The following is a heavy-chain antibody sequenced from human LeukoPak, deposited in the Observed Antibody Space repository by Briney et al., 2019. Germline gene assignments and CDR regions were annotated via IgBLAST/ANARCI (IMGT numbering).Heavy chain of an antibody. J-gene: IGHJ4*02. CDR2: ISSSGAAI. CDR3: AKDSGGYYGSGSYSTD. CDR1: GFTFSDYY. Sequence: GGSLRLSCAASGFTFSDYYMGWIRQAPGKGLEWISYISSSGAAIYYADSAKGRFTISRDNAKNSLYLQMNSLRAEDTALYYCAKDSGGYYGSGSYSTDWGQETLVTVSS. D-gene: IGHD3-10*01. V-gene: IGHV3-11*01.